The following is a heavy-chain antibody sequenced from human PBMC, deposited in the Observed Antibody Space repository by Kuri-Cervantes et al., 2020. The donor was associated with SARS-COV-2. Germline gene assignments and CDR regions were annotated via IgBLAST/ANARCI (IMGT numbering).Heavy chain of an antibody. J-gene: IGHJ3*02. CDR2: ISSSSSYI. CDR1: GFTFSSYS. D-gene: IGHD1-26*01. CDR3: ARDEDSGSYYPDAFDI. Sequence: GGSLRLSCAASGFTFSSYSMNWVRQAPGKGLEWVSSISSSSSYIYYADSVKGRFTISRDNAKNSLYLQMNSLRAEDTAVYYCARDEDSGSYYPDAFDIWGQGTMVTVSS. V-gene: IGHV3-21*01.